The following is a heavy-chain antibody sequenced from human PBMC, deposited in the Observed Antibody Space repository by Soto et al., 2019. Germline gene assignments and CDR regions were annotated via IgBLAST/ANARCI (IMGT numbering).Heavy chain of an antibody. Sequence: QVQLVQSGAEVKRPGASVKVFCKASGYTFTTHTMHWVRQAPGQGLEWMGWMNGGNGNTKYSQKFQGRVTFTRDTFASTAYMELSSLRSEDTAVYYCTRLETDYWGQETLVTVSS. CDR1: GYTFTTHT. CDR2: MNGGNGNT. CDR3: TRLETDY. V-gene: IGHV1-3*01. J-gene: IGHJ4*02.